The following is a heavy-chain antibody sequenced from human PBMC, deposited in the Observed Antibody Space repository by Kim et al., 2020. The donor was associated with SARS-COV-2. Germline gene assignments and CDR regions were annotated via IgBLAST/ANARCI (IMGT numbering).Heavy chain of an antibody. CDR1: GVTFSSYW. CDR2: INSYGSST. D-gene: IGHD6-19*01. V-gene: IGHV3-74*01. Sequence: GGSLRLSCAASGVTFSSYWMHWGRQAPGKGLVWVSRINSYGSSTSYADAVKGRFTISRDNAKNTLYLQMNSLRAEDTAVYYCARTSDSSGWYFLMDPCPVPGSQPVVDALYLGGQGTMVTVPS. J-gene: IGHJ3*01. CDR3: ARTSDSSGWYFLMDPCPVPGSQPVVDALYL.